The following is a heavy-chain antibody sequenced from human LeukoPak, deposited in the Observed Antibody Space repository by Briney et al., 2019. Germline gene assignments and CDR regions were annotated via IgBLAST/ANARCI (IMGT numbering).Heavy chain of an antibody. V-gene: IGHV1-8*01. CDR2: MNPNSGNT. Sequence: GASVKVSCKASGYTFTSYDINWVRQATGQGLEWVGWMNPNSGNTGYAQKFQGRVTMTGNTSISTAYMELSSLRSEDTAVYYCARGLAGPPIYCSSTSCYKDYYGMDVWGQGTTVTVSS. J-gene: IGHJ6*02. CDR1: GYTFTSYD. D-gene: IGHD2-2*02. CDR3: ARGLAGPPIYCSSTSCYKDYYGMDV.